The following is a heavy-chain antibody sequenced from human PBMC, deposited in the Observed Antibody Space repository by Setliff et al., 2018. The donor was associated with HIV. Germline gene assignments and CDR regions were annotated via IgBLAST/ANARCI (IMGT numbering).Heavy chain of an antibody. Sequence: LSLTCAASGFIFADHAMHWVRQAPGKGLEWVSGLTYNSDSIYHADSVKGRFTISRDNTRSTLYLQMNRLRVEDTAVYYCVRGPQFRPHWGQGTLVTVSS. CDR1: GFIFADHA. V-gene: IGHV3-9*01. CDR2: LTYNSDSI. CDR3: VRGPQFRPH. J-gene: IGHJ4*02.